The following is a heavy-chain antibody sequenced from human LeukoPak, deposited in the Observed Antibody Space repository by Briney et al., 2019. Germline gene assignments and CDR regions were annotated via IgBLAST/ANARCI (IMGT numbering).Heavy chain of an antibody. CDR2: IYYSGST. D-gene: IGHD2-15*01. Sequence: PSGTLSLTCTVSGGSISSYYWSWIRPPPGKGLEWIGYIYYSGSTNYNPSLKSRVTISVDTSKNQFSLTLSSVTAADTAVYYCASEPGYCSGGSCYSGSEYFQHWGQGTLVTVSS. CDR1: GGSISSYY. CDR3: ASEPGYCSGGSCYSGSEYFQH. V-gene: IGHV4-59*08. J-gene: IGHJ1*01.